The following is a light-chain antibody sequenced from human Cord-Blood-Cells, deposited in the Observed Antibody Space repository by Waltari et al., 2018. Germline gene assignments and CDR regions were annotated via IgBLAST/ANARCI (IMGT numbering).Light chain of an antibody. Sequence: SSELTQDPAVSVALGQTVRITCQGDSLRSYYASWYQQKPGQAPVLVIYGKTNRPSGIPDRFSGSSSGNTASLTITGAQAEDEADYYCNSRDSSGNFYVFGTGTKVTVL. CDR1: SLRSYY. CDR2: GKT. V-gene: IGLV3-19*01. J-gene: IGLJ1*01. CDR3: NSRDSSGNFYV.